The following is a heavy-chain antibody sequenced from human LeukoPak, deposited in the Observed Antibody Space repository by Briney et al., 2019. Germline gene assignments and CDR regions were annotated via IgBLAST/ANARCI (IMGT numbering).Heavy chain of an antibody. CDR1: GFILKDFD. Sequence: GGSLTLSCKVCGFILKDFDMAWARQGPGKGLEWVGFIRRRSYGGTPGYDASVKGRFTISIDDSRHIAFLQMNSLKTEDTCIYYCSRDSHGDDIFDYWGQGAVVTVSS. CDR3: SRDSHGDDIFDY. D-gene: IGHD3-9*01. CDR2: IRRRSYGGTP. J-gene: IGHJ4*02. V-gene: IGHV3-49*04.